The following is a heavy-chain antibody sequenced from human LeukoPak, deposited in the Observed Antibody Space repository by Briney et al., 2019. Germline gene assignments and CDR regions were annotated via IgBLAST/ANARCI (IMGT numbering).Heavy chain of an antibody. CDR2: ISWNSGSI. CDR3: AKDIGSMITFGGVSAPGDY. D-gene: IGHD3-16*01. J-gene: IGHJ4*02. V-gene: IGHV3-9*01. Sequence: GRSLRLPCAASGFTFDDYAMHWVRQAPGKGLEWVSGISWNSGSIGYADSVKGRFTISRDNAKNSLYLQMNSLRAEDTALYYCAKDIGSMITFGGVSAPGDYWGQGTLVTVSS. CDR1: GFTFDDYA.